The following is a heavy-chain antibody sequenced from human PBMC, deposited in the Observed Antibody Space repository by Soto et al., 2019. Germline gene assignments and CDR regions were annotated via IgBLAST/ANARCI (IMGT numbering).Heavy chain of an antibody. CDR1: GGSISSSSYY. Sequence: SETLSLTCTVSGGSISSSSYYWGWIRQPPGKGLEWIGYIYNNGRTDYNPSLKSRVTISVDTSKNHFSLKLSSVTPADTAVYYCARARFCTSTSCYHYFDFWGQGTLVTVSS. D-gene: IGHD2-2*01. V-gene: IGHV4-61*03. CDR2: IYNNGRT. CDR3: ARARFCTSTSCYHYFDF. J-gene: IGHJ4*02.